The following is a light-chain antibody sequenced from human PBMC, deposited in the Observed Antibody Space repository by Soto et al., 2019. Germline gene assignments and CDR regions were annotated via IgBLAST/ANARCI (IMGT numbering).Light chain of an antibody. CDR1: QGIKND. J-gene: IGKJ4*01. Sequence: AIQMTQSPSSLSASVGDRVTITCRASQGIKNDLGWYQQKPGRATKLLIYVASNLQSGVPSRFNGSGSGTDFTLTISSLQPEDFATYYCLQDYSYPLTFGGGTKVEIK. CDR2: VAS. V-gene: IGKV1-6*01. CDR3: LQDYSYPLT.